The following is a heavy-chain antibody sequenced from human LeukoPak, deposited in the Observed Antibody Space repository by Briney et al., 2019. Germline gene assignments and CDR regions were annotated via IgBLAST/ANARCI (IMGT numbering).Heavy chain of an antibody. CDR2: FQYRGTN. Sequence: SETLSLTCTVSGGSISSYFWNWIRQPPGKGLEWIGFFQYRGTNTYNPSLKTRVSISVDTSKNQFSLKLSSVTAADTAVYYCARDEDRGTTFRGLDYYYMDVWGKGTTVTVSS. J-gene: IGHJ6*03. V-gene: IGHV4-59*12. CDR3: ARDEDRGTTFRGLDYYYMDV. CDR1: GGSISSYF. D-gene: IGHD4-17*01.